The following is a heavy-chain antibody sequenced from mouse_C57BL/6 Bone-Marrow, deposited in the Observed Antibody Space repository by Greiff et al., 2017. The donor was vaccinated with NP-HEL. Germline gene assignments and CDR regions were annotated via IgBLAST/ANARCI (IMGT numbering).Heavy chain of an antibody. CDR3: ARHYYSNYFDY. D-gene: IGHD2-5*01. Sequence: EVQLVESGGDLAKPGGSLKLSCAASGFTFSSYGMSWVRQTPDKRLEWVATISSGGSYTYYPDSVKGRFTISRDNAKNTLYLQMSSLKSEDTAMYYCARHYYSNYFDYWGQGTTLTVSS. CDR2: ISSGGSYT. J-gene: IGHJ2*01. CDR1: GFTFSSYG. V-gene: IGHV5-6*01.